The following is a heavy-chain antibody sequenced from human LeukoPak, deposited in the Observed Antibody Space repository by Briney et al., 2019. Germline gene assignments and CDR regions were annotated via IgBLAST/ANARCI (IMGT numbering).Heavy chain of an antibody. D-gene: IGHD4/OR15-4a*01. CDR1: GXSISSYY. V-gene: IGHV4-59*01. CDR2: IYYSGST. CDR3: ARDPKGATWFDP. J-gene: IGHJ5*02. Sequence: SETLSLTCTVSGXSISSYYGSWIRQPPGKGLEWIGYIYYSGSTNYNPSFKSRVTISVDTSKNQFSLKLTSVTAADTAVYYCARDPKGATWFDPWGQGTLVTVSS.